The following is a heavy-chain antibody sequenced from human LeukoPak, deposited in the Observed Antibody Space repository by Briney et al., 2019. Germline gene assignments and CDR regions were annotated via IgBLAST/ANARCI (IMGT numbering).Heavy chain of an antibody. CDR1: GGSFSGYY. CDR3: ARRGVTGSYSP. J-gene: IGHJ5*02. V-gene: IGHV4-34*01. D-gene: IGHD3-10*01. CDR2: INHSGST. Sequence: PSETLSLTCAVYGGSFSGYYWSWIRQPPGKGLEWIGEINHSGSTNYNPSLKSRVTISVDTSKNQFSLKLSSVTAADTAVYYCARRGVTGSYSPWGQGTLVTVSS.